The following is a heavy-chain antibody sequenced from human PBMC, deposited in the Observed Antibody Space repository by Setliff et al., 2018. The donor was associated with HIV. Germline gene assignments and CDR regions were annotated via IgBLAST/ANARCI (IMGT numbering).Heavy chain of an antibody. CDR1: GASISSNT. J-gene: IGHJ5*02. CDR2: IYNSVTT. D-gene: IGHD5-18*01. V-gene: IGHV4-59*12. CDR3: SNWNTTIDEDA. Sequence: PSETLSLTCIVSGASISSNTWSWIRQAPGKGLQWIGFIYNSVTTNYLPSLKSRVTMSLDTSKNQFSLKMTSVTAADTALYYCSNWNTTIDEDAWGQGTLVTVSS.